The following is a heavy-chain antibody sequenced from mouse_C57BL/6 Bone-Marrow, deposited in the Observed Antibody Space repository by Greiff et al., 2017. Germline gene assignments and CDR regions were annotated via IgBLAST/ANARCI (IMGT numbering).Heavy chain of an antibody. V-gene: IGHV5-4*01. CDR1: GFTFSSYA. J-gene: IGHJ1*03. D-gene: IGHD2-4*01. CDR3: ARVLDEYDGTDWYFDV. CDR2: ISDGGSYT. Sequence: EVQGVESGGGLVKPGGSLKLSCAASGFTFSSYAMSWVRQTPEKRLEWVATISDGGSYTYYPDNVKGRFTISRDNAKNNLYLQMSHLKSEDTAMYYGARVLDEYDGTDWYFDVWGTGTTVTVSS.